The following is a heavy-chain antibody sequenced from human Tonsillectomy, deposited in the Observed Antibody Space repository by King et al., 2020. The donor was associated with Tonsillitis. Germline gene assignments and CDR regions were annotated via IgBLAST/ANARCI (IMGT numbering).Heavy chain of an antibody. CDR2: ISAYNGNT. Sequence: QLVQSGAEVKKPGASVKVSCKASGYTFTSYGISWVRQAPGQGLEWMGWISAYNGNTNYAQKLQGRVTMTTDTSTSTAYMELRSLRSDDTAVYYCEREMDGSWRYYYYGMDVWGQGTTVTVSS. V-gene: IGHV1-18*04. CDR1: GYTFTSYG. CDR3: EREMDGSWRYYYYGMDV. D-gene: IGHD6-13*01. J-gene: IGHJ6*02.